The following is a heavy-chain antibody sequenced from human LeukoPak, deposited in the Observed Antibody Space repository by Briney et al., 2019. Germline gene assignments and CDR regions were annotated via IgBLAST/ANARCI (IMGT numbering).Heavy chain of an antibody. Sequence: GGSLRLSCAASWVTVSSHYMNGVRRAPGKGLEWVSVIYGVDGTSYADSVKGRFTISRDNSKNTVYLQMNSLRAEDTAVYYCASDLFYWGQGTLVTVSS. J-gene: IGHJ4*02. CDR2: IYGVDGT. CDR1: WVTVSSHY. CDR3: ASDLFY. V-gene: IGHV3-53*01.